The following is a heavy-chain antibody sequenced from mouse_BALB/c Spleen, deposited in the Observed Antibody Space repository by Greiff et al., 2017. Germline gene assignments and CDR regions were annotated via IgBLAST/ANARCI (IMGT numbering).Heavy chain of an antibody. CDR1: GFTFSSYA. CDR3: ARVYGSSYVDY. J-gene: IGHJ2*01. Sequence: DVKLVESGGGLVKPGGSLKLSCAASGFTFSSYAMSWVRQSPEKRLEWVAEISSGGSYTYYPDTVTGRFTISRDNAKNTLYLEMSSLRSEDTAMYYCARVYGSSYVDYWGQGTTLTVSS. D-gene: IGHD1-1*01. V-gene: IGHV5-9-4*01. CDR2: ISSGGSYT.